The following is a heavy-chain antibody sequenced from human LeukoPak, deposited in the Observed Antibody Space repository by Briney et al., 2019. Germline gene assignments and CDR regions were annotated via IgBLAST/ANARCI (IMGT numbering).Heavy chain of an antibody. CDR2: MYLSGTT. D-gene: IGHD3-16*01. J-gene: IGHJ3*02. V-gene: IGHV4-4*02. Sequence: SETLSLTCTVSGDSINSLDLWSWVRQPPGKGLEWIGEMYLSGTTHSNPSVKSRVTISIDKSKNQFFLNLSSVTAADTAAYYCARAWGTADNAFDIWGQGTMVTVSS. CDR1: GDSINSLDL. CDR3: ARAWGTADNAFDI.